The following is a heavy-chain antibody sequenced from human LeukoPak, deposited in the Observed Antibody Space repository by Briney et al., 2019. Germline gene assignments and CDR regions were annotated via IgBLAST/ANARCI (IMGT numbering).Heavy chain of an antibody. CDR1: GFTFSSYG. Sequence: GGSLRLSCAASGFTFSSYGMHWVRQAPGKGLEWVAVIWYDGSKKNYADSVKGRFTISRDNSKNTLYLQMNSLRAEDTAVYYCARDGYSSSSLYYCYMDVWGKGTTVTVSS. CDR3: ARDGYSSSSLYYCYMDV. V-gene: IGHV3-33*01. D-gene: IGHD6-6*01. CDR2: IWYDGSKK. J-gene: IGHJ6*03.